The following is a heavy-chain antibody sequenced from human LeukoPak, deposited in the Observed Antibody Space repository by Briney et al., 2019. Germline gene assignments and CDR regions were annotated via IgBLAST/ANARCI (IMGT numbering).Heavy chain of an antibody. V-gene: IGHV3-33*01. CDR1: GFTFSSYG. CDR2: IWYDGSNK. Sequence: GRSLRLSCAASGFTFSSYGMHWVRQAPGKGLEWVAVIWYDGSNKYYADSVKGRFTISRDNSKNTLYLQMNSLRAEDTAVYYCARGPDCSSTSCFPPYKYYMDVWGKGTTVTVSS. D-gene: IGHD2-2*01. CDR3: ARGPDCSSTSCFPPYKYYMDV. J-gene: IGHJ6*03.